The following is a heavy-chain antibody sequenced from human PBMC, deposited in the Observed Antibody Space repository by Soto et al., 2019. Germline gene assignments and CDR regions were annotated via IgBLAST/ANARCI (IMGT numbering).Heavy chain of an antibody. V-gene: IGHV4-30-4*01. CDR2: ISNSGST. CDR1: GGSVTSDEDY. D-gene: IGHD5-18*01. Sequence: SETLSLTCTVSGGSVTSDEDYWTWIRQSPGKGVEWIGYISNSGSTGYNPSLKTRLSMSVDRSKNQFTLRLTSVTAADTAVYFCATESGSTYGYFDHWGQGTQVTVS. CDR3: ATESGSTYGYFDH. J-gene: IGHJ4*02.